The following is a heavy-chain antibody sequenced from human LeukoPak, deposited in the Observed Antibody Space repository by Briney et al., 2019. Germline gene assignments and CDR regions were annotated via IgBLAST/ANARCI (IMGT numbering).Heavy chain of an antibody. CDR3: ARVICSGDRCYPPSAVDI. CDR2: INPSGGST. CDR1: GYTFTSYY. D-gene: IGHD2-15*01. V-gene: IGHV1-46*01. J-gene: IGHJ3*02. Sequence: GASVKVSCKASGYTFTSYYIHWVRQAPGQGLEWMGIINPSGGSTSYAQKFQGRVTMTRDTSTSTVYMELSSLRSDDTAVYYCARVICSGDRCYPPSAVDIWGQGTMVTVSS.